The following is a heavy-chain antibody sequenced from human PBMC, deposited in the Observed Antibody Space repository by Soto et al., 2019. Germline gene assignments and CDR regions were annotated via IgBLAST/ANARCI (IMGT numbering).Heavy chain of an antibody. CDR2: IIPIFGTA. J-gene: IGHJ1*01. CDR1: GGTFSSYA. Sequence: QVQLVQSGAEVKKPGSSVKVSCKASGGTFSSYAISWVRQAPGQGLEWMGGIIPIFGTANYAQKFQGRVXMXAXXSTSTAYMELSSLRSEDTAVYYCARDGPDGSGYQHWGQGTLVTVSS. V-gene: IGHV1-69*12. CDR3: ARDGPDGSGYQH. D-gene: IGHD3-22*01.